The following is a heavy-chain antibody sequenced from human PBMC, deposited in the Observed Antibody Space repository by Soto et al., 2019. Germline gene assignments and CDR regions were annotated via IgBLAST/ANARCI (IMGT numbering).Heavy chain of an antibody. V-gene: IGHV1-18*04. J-gene: IGHJ6*02. CDR3: ARVYGTSIRGGFGMHV. CDR1: CYPFTSYG. Sequence: SSVQVSCKASCYPFTSYGISWVRQAPGQGLEWMGWISAYNGNTNYAQKLQGRVTMTTDTSTSTAYMELRSLRSDDTAVYYCARVYGTSIRGGFGMHVCGQGTPVTV. CDR2: ISAYNGNT. D-gene: IGHD3-10*01.